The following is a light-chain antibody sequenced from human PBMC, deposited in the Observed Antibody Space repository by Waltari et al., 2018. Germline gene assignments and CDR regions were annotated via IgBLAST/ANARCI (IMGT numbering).Light chain of an antibody. Sequence: DIQMTQSPSSVSASVGDRVTITCRASQGISSLLAWYQQKPGKAPNLLIYAASSLQSGVPSRFSGSGSGTDFTLTISSLQPEDFATYYCQQANSFPPGFGQGTKLEIK. CDR2: AAS. CDR1: QGISSL. V-gene: IGKV1-12*01. CDR3: QQANSFPPG. J-gene: IGKJ2*03.